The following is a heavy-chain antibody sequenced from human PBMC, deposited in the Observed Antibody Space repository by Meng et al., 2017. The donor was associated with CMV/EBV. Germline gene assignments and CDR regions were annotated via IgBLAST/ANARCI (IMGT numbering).Heavy chain of an antibody. CDR3: ARVGRIVVVPAAKYNWFDP. D-gene: IGHD2-2*01. CDR2: INPNSGGT. V-gene: IGHV1-2*02. J-gene: IGHJ5*02. Sequence: ASVKVSCKASGYTFTGYYMHWVRQAPGQGLEWMGWINPNSGGTNYAQKFQGRVTMTRDTSISTAYMELSRLRSDDTAVYYCARVGRIVVVPAAKYNWFDPWGQGTLITVSS. CDR1: GYTFTGYY.